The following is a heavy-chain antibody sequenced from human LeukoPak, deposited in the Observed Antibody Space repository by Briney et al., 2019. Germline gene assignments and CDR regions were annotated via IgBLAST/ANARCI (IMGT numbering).Heavy chain of an antibody. CDR2: MNPSDGGV. V-gene: IGHV1-2*02. CDR3: TTNAAALDF. D-gene: IGHD3/OR15-3a*01. CDR1: GYTFTDHY. Sequence: APVKVSCKTSGYTFTDHYIHWVRQAPGQGLEWMGWMNPSDGGVIYAQKFQGRVAMTRDTSISTAYVEVTRLTSDDTAVYYCTTNAAALDFWGQGTLVIVSS. J-gene: IGHJ1*01.